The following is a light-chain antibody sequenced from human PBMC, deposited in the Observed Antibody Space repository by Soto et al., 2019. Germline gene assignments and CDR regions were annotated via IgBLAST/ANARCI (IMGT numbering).Light chain of an antibody. CDR2: AAS. CDR1: QSVVSF. CDR3: QQRSIWPPWT. Sequence: VLSQSPATLSLSPGERATLAVRASQSVVSFLAWSRHQPGQAPRSHIYAASIRAAGVPARFSGSGSGPDFALTISSLEPEDFAIYYRQQRSIWPPWTFGQGTKV. J-gene: IGKJ1*01. V-gene: IGKV3-11*01.